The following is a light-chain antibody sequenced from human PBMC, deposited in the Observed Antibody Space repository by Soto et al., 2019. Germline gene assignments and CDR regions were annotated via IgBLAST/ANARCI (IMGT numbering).Light chain of an antibody. CDR2: EVN. J-gene: IGLJ1*01. CDR3: CSFAGSGTGV. Sequence: QSALTQPASVSGSPGQSIAISCTGTSGDIGTYNLVSWYQQHPGKAPKLIISEVNKRPSGVSDRFSGSKSGDTASLTISGLRTEDEADYYCCSFAGSGTGVFGTGTKLTVL. CDR1: SGDIGTYNL. V-gene: IGLV2-23*02.